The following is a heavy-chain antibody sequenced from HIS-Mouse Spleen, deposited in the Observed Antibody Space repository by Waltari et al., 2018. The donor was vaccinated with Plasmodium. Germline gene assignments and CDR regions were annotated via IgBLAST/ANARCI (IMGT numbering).Heavy chain of an antibody. CDR3: AKEVLGYYDFWSRPDY. V-gene: IGHV3-30*18. CDR1: GFTFSSYG. J-gene: IGHJ4*02. CDR2: ISYDGSNK. Sequence: QVQLVESGGGVVQPGRSLRLSCAASGFTFSSYGMHWVRQAPGKGRECGAVISYDGSNKYYADSVKCRFTISRDNSKNTLYLQMNSLRAEDTAVYYCAKEVLGYYDFWSRPDYWGQGTLVTVSS. D-gene: IGHD3-3*01.